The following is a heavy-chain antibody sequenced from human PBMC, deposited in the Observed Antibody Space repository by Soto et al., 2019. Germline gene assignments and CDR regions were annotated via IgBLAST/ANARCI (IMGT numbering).Heavy chain of an antibody. Sequence: SVKVSCKASGGTFSSYAISWVRQAPGQGLEWMGGIIPILGTANYAQKFQGRDTITADKSTSTAYMELSSLRSEDTAVYYCASHEGGGSSAQFDYWGQGTLVTVSS. CDR2: IIPILGTA. V-gene: IGHV1-69*10. D-gene: IGHD2-15*01. CDR1: GGTFSSYA. CDR3: ASHEGGGSSAQFDY. J-gene: IGHJ4*02.